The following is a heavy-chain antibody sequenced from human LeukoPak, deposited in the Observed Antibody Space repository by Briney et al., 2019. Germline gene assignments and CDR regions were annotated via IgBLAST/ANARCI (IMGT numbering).Heavy chain of an antibody. CDR1: GFTFSSYW. CDR2: IKQDGSEK. J-gene: IGHJ6*03. CDR3: AKDSSNQVRGEAHMDV. D-gene: IGHD3-10*01. V-gene: IGHV3-7*03. Sequence: GGSLRLSCAASGFTFSSYWMSWVRQAPGKGLEWVANIKQDGSEKYYVDSVKGRFTISRDNSKNSLYLQMNSLRTEDTALYYCAKDSSNQVRGEAHMDVWGKGTTVTVSS.